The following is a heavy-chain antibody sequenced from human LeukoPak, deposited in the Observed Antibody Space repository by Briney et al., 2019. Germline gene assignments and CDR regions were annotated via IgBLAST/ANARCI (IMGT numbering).Heavy chain of an antibody. CDR2: INHSGST. CDR3: ARGPRIQRWLPRPVDY. D-gene: IGHD5-18*01. CDR1: GGSFSGYY. V-gene: IGHV4-34*01. J-gene: IGHJ4*02. Sequence: PSETLSLTCAVYGGSFSGYYWSWIRQPPGKGLEWIGEINHSGSTNYNPSLKSRVTISVDTSKNQFSLKLSSVTAADTAVYYCARGPRIQRWLPRPVDYWGQGTLVTVSS.